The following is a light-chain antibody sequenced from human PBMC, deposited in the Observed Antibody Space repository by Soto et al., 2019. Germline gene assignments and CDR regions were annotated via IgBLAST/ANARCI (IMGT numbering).Light chain of an antibody. CDR3: QKYNNAPQLT. V-gene: IGKV1-27*01. CDR2: AAS. CDR1: QAISNY. Sequence: DIQMTPSPSSLSASVGDRVTITCRASQAISNYLAWYQQKPGKVPKLLIYAASTLQSGVPSRFSGSGSGTDFTLTISSLQPEEVATYYCQKYNNAPQLTFGGGTKVEIK. J-gene: IGKJ4*01.